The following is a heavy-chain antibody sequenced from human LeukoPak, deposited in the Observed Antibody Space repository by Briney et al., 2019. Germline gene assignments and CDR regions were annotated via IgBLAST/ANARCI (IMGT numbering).Heavy chain of an antibody. Sequence: ASVKVSCKASGYTFTAYYMHWVRQAPGQGLEWMGWIHPKSGGTNYAQKFQGRVTMTRDTSISTAYMEVSSLRYDDTAVYYCATNILVRDIINWFDPWGQGTLVTVSS. CDR3: ATNILVRDIINWFDP. D-gene: IGHD3-10*01. CDR2: IHPKSGGT. V-gene: IGHV1-2*02. CDR1: GYTFTAYY. J-gene: IGHJ5*02.